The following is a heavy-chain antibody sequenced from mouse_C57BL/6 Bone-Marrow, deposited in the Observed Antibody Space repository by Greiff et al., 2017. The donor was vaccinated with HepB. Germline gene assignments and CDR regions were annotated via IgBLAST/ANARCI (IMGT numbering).Heavy chain of an antibody. V-gene: IGHV1-15*01. Sequence: QVQLKESGAELVRPGASVTLSCKASGYTFTDYEMPWVKQTPVHGLEWIGAIDPETGGTAYNQKFKGKAILTADKSSSTAYMELRSLTSEDSAVYYCTGGSDYYGTPDYWGQGTTLTVSS. D-gene: IGHD1-1*01. CDR2: IDPETGGT. CDR3: TGGSDYYGTPDY. CDR1: GYTFTDYE. J-gene: IGHJ2*01.